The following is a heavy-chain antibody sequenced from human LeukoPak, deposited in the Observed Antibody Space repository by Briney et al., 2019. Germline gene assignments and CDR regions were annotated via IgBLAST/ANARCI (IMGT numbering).Heavy chain of an antibody. CDR3: AKDLVYYDFWSGLTTYYFDY. CDR1: GFAFSSYA. CDR2: ISGSGGST. D-gene: IGHD3-3*01. V-gene: IGHV3-23*01. J-gene: IGHJ4*02. Sequence: GGSLRLSCAASGFAFSSYAMSWVRQAPGKGLEWVSAISGSGGSTYYADSVKGRFTISRDNSKNTLYLQMNSLRAEDTAVYYCAKDLVYYDFWSGLTTYYFDYWGQGTLVTVSS.